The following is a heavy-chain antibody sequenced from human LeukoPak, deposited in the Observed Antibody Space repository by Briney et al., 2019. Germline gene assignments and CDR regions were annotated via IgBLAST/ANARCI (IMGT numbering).Heavy chain of an antibody. D-gene: IGHD1-1*01. CDR3: TTEWKLYFDY. CDR1: GFTLGDHY. CDR2: SRHKTKKYST. Sequence: PGGSLRLSCAASGFTLGDHYMDWVRQAPGKGLEWVGRSRHKTKKYSTEYAASVKGRFIISRDDSKNSLYLQMNSLKTEDTAVYYCTTEWKLYFDYWGQGTLVTVSS. J-gene: IGHJ4*02. V-gene: IGHV3-72*01.